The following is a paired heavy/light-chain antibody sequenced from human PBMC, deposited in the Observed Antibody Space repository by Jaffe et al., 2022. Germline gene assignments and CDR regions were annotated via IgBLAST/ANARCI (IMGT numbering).Heavy chain of an antibody. CDR2: IRSKANSYAT. CDR1: GFTFSGSA. Sequence: EVQLVESGGGLVQPGGSLKLSCAASGFTFSGSAMHWVRQASGKGLEWVGRIRSKANSYATAYAASVKGRFTISRDDSKNTAYLQMNSLKTEDTAVYYCTRHAYDSSGYYYVDNYYYMDVWGKGTTVTVSS. CDR3: TRHAYDSSGYYYVDNYYYMDV. D-gene: IGHD3-22*01. V-gene: IGHV3-73*02. J-gene: IGHJ6*03.
Light chain of an antibody. CDR2: AAS. CDR1: QSISSY. Sequence: DIHMTQSPSSLSASVGDRVTITCRASQSISSYLNWYQQKPGKAPKLLIYAASSLQSGVPSRFSGSGSGTDFTLTISSLQPEDFATYYCQQSYSTLAYTFGQGTKLEIK. V-gene: IGKV1-39*01. J-gene: IGKJ2*01. CDR3: QQSYSTLAYT.